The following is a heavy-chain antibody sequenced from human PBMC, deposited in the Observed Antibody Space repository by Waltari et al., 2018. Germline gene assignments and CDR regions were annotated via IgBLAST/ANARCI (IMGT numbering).Heavy chain of an antibody. CDR3: ARDAVEMATPRYYYGMDV. Sequence: QVQLVQSGAEVKKPGSSVKVSCKASGGTFSSYAISWVRQAPGQGLEWMGGIIPIFGTANYAQKFQGRVTITADESTNTAYMELSSLRSEDTAVYYCARDAVEMATPRYYYGMDVWGQGTTVTVSS. V-gene: IGHV1-69*12. J-gene: IGHJ6*02. D-gene: IGHD5-12*01. CDR2: IIPIFGTA. CDR1: GGTFSSYA.